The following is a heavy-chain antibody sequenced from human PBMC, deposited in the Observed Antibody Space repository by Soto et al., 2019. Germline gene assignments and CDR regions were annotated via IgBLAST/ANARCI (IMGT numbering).Heavy chain of an antibody. Sequence: SETLSLTCTVSGGSISSGGYYWSWIRQHPGKGLEWIGYIYYSGSTYYNPSLKSRVTISVDTSKNQFSLKLSSVTAADTAVYYCARDNYDLLDYWGQGTLVTVSS. CDR2: IYYSGST. CDR1: GGSISSGGYY. CDR3: ARDNYDLLDY. V-gene: IGHV4-31*03. D-gene: IGHD3-22*01. J-gene: IGHJ4*02.